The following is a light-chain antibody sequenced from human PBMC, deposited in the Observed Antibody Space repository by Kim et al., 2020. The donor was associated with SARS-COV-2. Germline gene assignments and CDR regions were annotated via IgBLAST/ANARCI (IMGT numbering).Light chain of an antibody. Sequence: VFPGERATLSCRASQSVNSNLAWYQQKPGQAPRLLIYGASTRATDIPAGFSGSGSGTEFTLTISSLQSEDFAVYYCQQYNNWPLTFGGGTKVDIK. CDR2: GAS. V-gene: IGKV3-15*01. CDR3: QQYNNWPLT. J-gene: IGKJ4*01. CDR1: QSVNSN.